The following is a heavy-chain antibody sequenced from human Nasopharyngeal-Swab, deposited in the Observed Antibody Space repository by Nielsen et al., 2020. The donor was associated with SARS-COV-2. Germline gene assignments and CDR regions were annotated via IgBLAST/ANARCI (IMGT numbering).Heavy chain of an antibody. CDR3: ATVPAATPYAFDI. CDR1: GYTLTELS. CDR2: FDPEDGET. D-gene: IGHD2-2*01. Sequence: ASVNVSCKVSGYTLTELSMHWVRQAPGKGLEWMGGFDPEDGETIYAQKFQGRVTMTEDTSTDTAYMELSSLRSEDTAVYYCATVPAATPYAFDIWGQGTMVTVSS. V-gene: IGHV1-24*01. J-gene: IGHJ3*02.